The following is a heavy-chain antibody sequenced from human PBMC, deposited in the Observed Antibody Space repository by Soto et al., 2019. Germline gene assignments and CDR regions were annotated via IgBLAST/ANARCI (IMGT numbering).Heavy chain of an antibody. CDR3: ARDLGGITMVRGIDPTYGMDV. D-gene: IGHD3-10*01. Sequence: QVQLQESGPGLVKPSQTLSLTCTVSGGSISSGDYYWSWIRQPPGKGLEWIGYIYYSGSTYYNPSHKSRVTISVDTSKNQFSLKLSSVTAADTAVYYCARDLGGITMVRGIDPTYGMDVWGQGTTVTVSS. J-gene: IGHJ6*02. V-gene: IGHV4-30-4*01. CDR2: IYYSGST. CDR1: GGSISSGDYY.